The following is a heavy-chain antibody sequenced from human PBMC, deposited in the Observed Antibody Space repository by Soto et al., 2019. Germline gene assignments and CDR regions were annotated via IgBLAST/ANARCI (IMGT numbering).Heavy chain of an antibody. J-gene: IGHJ5*02. D-gene: IGHD3-3*01. CDR1: GGSISSGDYY. V-gene: IGHV4-31*03. CDR3: ARWWSGSRQGFDP. CDR2: IYYSGST. Sequence: QVQLQESGPGLVKPSQTLSLTCTVSGGSISSGDYYWSWIRQHPGKGLEWIGYIYYSGSTYYNPSLKSRFTISVDTSKNQFSLKLCSVTAADTAVYYCARWWSGSRQGFDPWGQGTLVTVSS.